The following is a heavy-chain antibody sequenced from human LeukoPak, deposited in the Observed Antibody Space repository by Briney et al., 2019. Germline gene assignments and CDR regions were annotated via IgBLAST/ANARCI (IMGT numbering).Heavy chain of an antibody. D-gene: IGHD1-26*01. CDR2: INHSGST. V-gene: IGHV4-34*01. CDR3: AGPGIGVDY. Sequence: SETLSLTCTVSGGSISGYYWSWIRRPPGKGLEWIGEINHSGSTNYNPSLKSRVTISVDTSKNQFSLKLSSVTAADTAVYYCAGPGIGVDYWGQGTLVTVSS. CDR1: GGSISGYY. J-gene: IGHJ4*02.